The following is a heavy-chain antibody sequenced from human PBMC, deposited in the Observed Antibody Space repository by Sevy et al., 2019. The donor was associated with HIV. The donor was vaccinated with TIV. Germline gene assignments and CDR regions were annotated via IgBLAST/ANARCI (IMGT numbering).Heavy chain of an antibody. CDR3: ARDPTEGGYYFDY. CDR1: GFTFSSYA. V-gene: IGHV3-30-3*01. CDR2: ISYDGSNK. Sequence: GGSLRLSCAASGFTFSSYAMHWVRQAPGKGLEWVAVISYDGSNKYYADSVKGRFTISRDNSKNTLYLQMNSLRAEDTAVYYWARDPTEGGYYFDYWGQGTLVTVSS. D-gene: IGHD1-26*01. J-gene: IGHJ4*02.